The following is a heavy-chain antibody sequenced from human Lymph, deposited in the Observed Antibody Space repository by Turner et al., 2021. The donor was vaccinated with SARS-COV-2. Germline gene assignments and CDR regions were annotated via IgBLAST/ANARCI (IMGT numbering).Heavy chain of an antibody. V-gene: IGHV1-2*02. Sequence: QVQLVQSGAEVKKPGASVKFSCKASGYTFTGYSMHWVRQAPGQGLEWMGWSNHNSGGTNYAQKFQGRVTMTRDTSISTAYMELSRLRSDDTAVYYCARDVERYNDFWSGYSGGYGLDVWGQGTTVTVSS. J-gene: IGHJ6*02. CDR3: ARDVERYNDFWSGYSGGYGLDV. D-gene: IGHD3-3*01. CDR2: SNHNSGGT. CDR1: GYTFTGYS.